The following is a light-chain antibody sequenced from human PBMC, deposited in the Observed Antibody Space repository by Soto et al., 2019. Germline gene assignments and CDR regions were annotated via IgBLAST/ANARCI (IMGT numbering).Light chain of an antibody. Sequence: QSALTQPASVSGSPGQSITIPCSGRSSDLGGLNYVSWYQQHPGKVPKLIIYKVDNRPSGISDRFSASKSGNTASLTISGLQAEDEAHYDCSSDTTVPSPQWVFAGGTKVTVL. J-gene: IGLJ3*02. CDR2: KVD. CDR1: SSDLGGLNY. CDR3: SSDTTVPSPQWV. V-gene: IGLV2-14*01.